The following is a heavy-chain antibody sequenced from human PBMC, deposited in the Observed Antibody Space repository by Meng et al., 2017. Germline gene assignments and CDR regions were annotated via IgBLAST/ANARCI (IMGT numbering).Heavy chain of an antibody. D-gene: IGHD1-26*01. Sequence: QVRLQGSGPGLVMPSGTLYLTCAVSGGSISSSNWWSWVRQPPGKGLEWIGEIYHSGSTNYNPSLKSRVTISVDKSKNQFSLKLSSVTAADTAVYYCARDVVGAIIIARGDYWGQGTLVTVSS. J-gene: IGHJ4*02. CDR2: IYHSGST. V-gene: IGHV4-4*02. CDR3: ARDVVGAIIIARGDY. CDR1: GGSISSSNW.